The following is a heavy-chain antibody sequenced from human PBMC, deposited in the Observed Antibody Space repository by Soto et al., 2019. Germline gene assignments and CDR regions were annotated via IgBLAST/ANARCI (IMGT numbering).Heavy chain of an antibody. V-gene: IGHV3-30-3*01. D-gene: IGHD6-19*01. CDR2: ISKGGSNL. J-gene: IGHJ4*02. CDR1: LFPLSAYP. Sequence: GGSLRLPCAASLFPLSAYPIHRNPQPPPQVREWVTVISKGGSNLYFADSVKGRFTISRDNSKNTLYLQMNSLRSEDTAVYYCAREVEYTSAFGISSSFDYWAREPWSPSPQ. CDR3: AREVEYTSAFGISSSFDY.